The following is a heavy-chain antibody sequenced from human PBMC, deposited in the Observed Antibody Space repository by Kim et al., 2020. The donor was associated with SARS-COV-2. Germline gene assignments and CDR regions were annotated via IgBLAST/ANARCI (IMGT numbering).Heavy chain of an antibody. CDR2: INPNSGGT. V-gene: IGHV1-2*02. D-gene: IGHD3-22*01. CDR3: ARPDPDYYDSSGYYYDGGEGFDH. CDR1: GYTFTGYY. Sequence: ASVKVSCKASGYTFTGYYMHWVRQAPGQGLEWMGWINPNSGGTNYAQKSQGRVTMTRDTSISTAYMELSRLRSDDTAVYYCARPDPDYYDSSGYYYDGGEGFDHWGQGTLVTVSS. J-gene: IGHJ5*02.